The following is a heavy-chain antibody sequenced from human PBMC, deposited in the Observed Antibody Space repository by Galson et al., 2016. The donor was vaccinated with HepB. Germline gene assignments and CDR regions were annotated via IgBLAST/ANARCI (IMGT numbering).Heavy chain of an antibody. V-gene: IGHV3-21*01. J-gene: IGHJ4*02. CDR2: ISSRSTYI. CDR1: GFTFSSYT. CDR3: ARDYGGTSGFFDY. Sequence: SGAEVKKPGESLRLSCAVSGFTFSSYTMNWVRQAPGKGLEWVSSISSRSTYIYYADSVKGRFTISRDSAKNSLYLQMNSLRAEDTAVYYCARDYGGTSGFFDYWGQGTPVTVSS. D-gene: IGHD4-23*01.